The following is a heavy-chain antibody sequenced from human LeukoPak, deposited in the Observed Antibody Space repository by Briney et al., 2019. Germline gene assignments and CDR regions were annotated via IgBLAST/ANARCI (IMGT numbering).Heavy chain of an antibody. D-gene: IGHD6-13*01. CDR2: MNPNSGNT. V-gene: IGHV1-8*01. Sequence: GASVKVSCKASGYTFTSYDINWVRQATGQGLEWMGWMNPNSGNTGYAQKFQGRVTMTRNTSISTAYMELSSLRSEDTAVYYCATAMYSSSWYGNWFDPWGQGTLVTVSS. CDR1: GYTFTSYD. CDR3: ATAMYSSSWYGNWFDP. J-gene: IGHJ5*02.